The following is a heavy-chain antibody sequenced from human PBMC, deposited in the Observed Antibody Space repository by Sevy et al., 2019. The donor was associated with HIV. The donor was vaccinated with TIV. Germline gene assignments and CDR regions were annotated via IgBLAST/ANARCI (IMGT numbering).Heavy chain of an antibody. CDR1: GFTFSSYA. Sequence: GGSLRLSCAASGFTFSSYAMSWVRQAPGKGLEWVSAISGSGGSTYYAASVKGRFTISRDNSKNTLYLQMNSLRAEDTVVDYCAKRALRTRRGYRGYDVGIGNYIDVWGKGTTVTVSS. D-gene: IGHD5-12*01. V-gene: IGHV3-23*01. CDR3: AKRALRTRRGYRGYDVGIGNYIDV. CDR2: ISGSGGST. J-gene: IGHJ6*03.